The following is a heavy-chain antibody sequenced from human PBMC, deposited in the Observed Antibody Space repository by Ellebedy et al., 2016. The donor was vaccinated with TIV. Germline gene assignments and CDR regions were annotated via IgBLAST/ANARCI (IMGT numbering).Heavy chain of an antibody. CDR1: GFTFSSYG. CDR2: ISYDGSNK. D-gene: IGHD3-10*01. Sequence: GGSLRLSXAASGFTFSSYGMHRVRQAPGKGLEWVAVISYDGSNKYYADSVKGRFTISRDNSKNTLYLQMNSLRAEDTAVYYCASTGSDYYGMDVWGQGTTVTVSS. CDR3: ASTGSDYYGMDV. J-gene: IGHJ6*02. V-gene: IGHV3-30*03.